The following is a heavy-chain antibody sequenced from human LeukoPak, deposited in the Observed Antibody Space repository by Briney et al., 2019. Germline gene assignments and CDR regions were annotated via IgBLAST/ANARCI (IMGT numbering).Heavy chain of an antibody. CDR1: GFTFSSYE. Sequence: GGSLRLSCAASGFTFSSYEMNWVRQAPGKGPEWVSYISSSGSTIYYADSVKGRFTISRDNAKNSLYLQMNSLRAEDTAVYYCARDGRLGIVVVPFDYWGQGTLVTVSS. J-gene: IGHJ4*02. CDR3: ARDGRLGIVVVPFDY. D-gene: IGHD3-22*01. V-gene: IGHV3-48*03. CDR2: ISSSGSTI.